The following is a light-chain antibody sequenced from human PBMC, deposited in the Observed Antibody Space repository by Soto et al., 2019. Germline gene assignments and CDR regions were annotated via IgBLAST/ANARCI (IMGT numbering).Light chain of an antibody. V-gene: IGKV3-15*01. Sequence: EVVMTQSPATLSVSPGERGILSCMASQSVSNNLAWYQQRPGQAPRLLMYGVSTRATGVPARFSGSGFGTRFTLTINSLQSDDFAVYYCQQYARGPQTFGQGTKVEVK. CDR3: QQYARGPQT. CDR2: GVS. CDR1: QSVSNN. J-gene: IGKJ1*01.